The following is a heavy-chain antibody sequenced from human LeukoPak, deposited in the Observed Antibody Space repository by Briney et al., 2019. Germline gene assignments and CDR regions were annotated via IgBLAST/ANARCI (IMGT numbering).Heavy chain of an antibody. CDR2: INPSGGGT. Sequence: ASVKVSCKASGYTFTSYYMHWVRQAPGQGLEWMGMINPSGGGTNYAQKFQGRVTMTRDTSTSTVYMELSSLRSEDTAVYYCARDSSSWFWFDPWGQGTLVTVSS. V-gene: IGHV1-46*01. CDR3: ARDSSSWFWFDP. CDR1: GYTFTSYY. D-gene: IGHD6-13*01. J-gene: IGHJ5*02.